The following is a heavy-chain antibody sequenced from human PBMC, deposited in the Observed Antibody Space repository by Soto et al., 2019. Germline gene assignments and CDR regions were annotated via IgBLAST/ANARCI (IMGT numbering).Heavy chain of an antibody. J-gene: IGHJ4*02. V-gene: IGHV3-33*01. CDR1: GFTFSNYG. CDR2: IWYDGSNK. Sequence: QVQLVESGGGVVQPGRSLRLSCAASGFTFSNYGMHWVRQAPGKGLEWVAVIWYDGSNKYYADSVKGRFTISRDNSKNTLYLQMNSLRAEDTAVYYCARTVFYYDSNGYFFDYWGQGTLVTVSS. CDR3: ARTVFYYDSNGYFFDY. D-gene: IGHD3-22*01.